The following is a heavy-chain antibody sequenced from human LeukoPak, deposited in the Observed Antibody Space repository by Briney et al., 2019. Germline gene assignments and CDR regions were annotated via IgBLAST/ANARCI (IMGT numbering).Heavy chain of an antibody. D-gene: IGHD3-3*01. V-gene: IGHV4-34*01. CDR1: GGSFSGYY. Sequence: PSETLSLTCAVYGGSFSGYYWSWIRQPPGKGLEWIGEINHSGSTNYNPSLKSRVTISVDTSKNQFSLKLSSVTAADTAVYYCARGDYDFWSGSTPNAFDIWGQGTMVTVSS. CDR2: INHSGST. J-gene: IGHJ3*02. CDR3: ARGDYDFWSGSTPNAFDI.